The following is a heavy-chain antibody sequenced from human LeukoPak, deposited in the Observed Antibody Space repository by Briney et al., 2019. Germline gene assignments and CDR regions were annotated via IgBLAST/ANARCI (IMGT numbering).Heavy chain of an antibody. CDR2: VYYSGST. Sequence: SETLSLTCTVSGGSISSSSYSWGWIRQPPGKGLEWIGSVYYSGSTYYNPSLKSRVTISVDTSKNQFSLKLSSVTAADTAVYYCARGLASGYPPIPFGYWGQGTLVTVSS. CDR1: GGSISSSSYS. J-gene: IGHJ4*02. D-gene: IGHD3-3*01. CDR3: ARGLASGYPPIPFGY. V-gene: IGHV4-39*07.